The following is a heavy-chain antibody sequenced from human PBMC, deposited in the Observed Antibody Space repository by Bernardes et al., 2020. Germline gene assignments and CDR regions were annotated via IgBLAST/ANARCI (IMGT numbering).Heavy chain of an antibody. J-gene: IGHJ6*04. V-gene: IGHV1-24*01. Sequence: ASVKVSCKVSGYTLTELSMHWVRQAPGKGLEWMGGFDPEDGETIYAQKFQGRVTMTEDTSTDTAYMELSSLRSEDTAVYYCATGLGYCTGGVCYTYYYYGMDVWGKGTTVTVSS. CDR2: FDPEDGET. CDR1: GYTLTELS. CDR3: ATGLGYCTGGVCYTYYYYGMDV. D-gene: IGHD2-8*02.